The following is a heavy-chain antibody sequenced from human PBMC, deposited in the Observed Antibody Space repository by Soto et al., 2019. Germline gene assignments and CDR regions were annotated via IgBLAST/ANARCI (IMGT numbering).Heavy chain of an antibody. CDR3: ARQVGAENPYYYYGMGV. CDR2: IYPGDSDT. CDR1: GYSFTSYW. J-gene: IGHJ6*02. Sequence: GESLKISCKGSGYSFTSYWIGWVRQMPGKGLEWMGIIYPGDSDTRYSPSFQGQVTISADKSISTAYLQWSSLKASDTAMYYCARQVGAENPYYYYGMGVWGQGTTVTVSS. D-gene: IGHD1-26*01. V-gene: IGHV5-51*01.